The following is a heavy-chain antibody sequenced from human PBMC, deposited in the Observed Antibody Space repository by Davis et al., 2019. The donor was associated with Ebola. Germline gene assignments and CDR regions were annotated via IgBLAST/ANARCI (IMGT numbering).Heavy chain of an antibody. V-gene: IGHV5-51*01. J-gene: IGHJ6*02. CDR2: IHPSDSDT. CDR3: ARLAMVRGVIMRHNPNYYYYAMDV. CDR1: GYSFTSYG. D-gene: IGHD3-10*01. Sequence: GESLKISCKGSGYSFTSYGIGWVRQMPGKGLEWMGIIHPSDSDTRYSPSFQGQVTISADKSISTAYLQRSSLKASDTAMYYCARLAMVRGVIMRHNPNYYYYAMDVWGQGTTVTVSS.